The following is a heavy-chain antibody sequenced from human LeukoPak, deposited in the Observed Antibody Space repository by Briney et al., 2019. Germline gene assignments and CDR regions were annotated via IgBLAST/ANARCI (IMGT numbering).Heavy chain of an antibody. CDR2: ISSSSYYI. V-gene: IGHV3-21*04. D-gene: IGHD2-15*01. J-gene: IGHJ5*02. Sequence: GGSLRLSCAASGFTFSSYSMNWVHQAPGKGLEWVSSISSSSYYIYYADSVKGRFTISRDNSKNSLYLQMNSLRAEDTALYYCAKDLLRSTDPWGQGTLVTVSS. CDR3: AKDLLRSTDP. CDR1: GFTFSSYS.